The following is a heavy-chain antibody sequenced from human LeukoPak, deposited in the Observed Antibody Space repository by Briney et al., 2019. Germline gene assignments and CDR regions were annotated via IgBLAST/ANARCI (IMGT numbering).Heavy chain of an antibody. D-gene: IGHD3-9*01. J-gene: IGHJ6*03. CDR3: ARDGLTGYYKGYYYYIDV. V-gene: IGHV3-11*04. CDR2: ISSSGSTI. Sequence: GGSLRLSCAASGFTFSDYYMSWIRQAPGRGLEWVSYISSSGSTIYYADSVKGRFTISTDNAKSSLYLQLNSLRAEDTAVYYCARDGLTGYYKGYYYYIDVWGKGTTVTVSS. CDR1: GFTFSDYY.